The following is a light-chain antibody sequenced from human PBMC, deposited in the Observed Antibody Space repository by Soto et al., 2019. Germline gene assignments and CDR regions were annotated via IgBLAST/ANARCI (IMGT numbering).Light chain of an antibody. CDR3: QQYYSFPLT. V-gene: IGKV1-8*01. Sequence: ILMTQSPCSFYPSXGDRVTITXXASQGISSYLAWYQQKPGKAPKLLIYAASTLQSGVPSRFSGSGSGTDFTLTISCLQSEDFATYYCQQYYSFPLTFGGGTKVDIK. CDR2: AAS. CDR1: QGISSY. J-gene: IGKJ4*01.